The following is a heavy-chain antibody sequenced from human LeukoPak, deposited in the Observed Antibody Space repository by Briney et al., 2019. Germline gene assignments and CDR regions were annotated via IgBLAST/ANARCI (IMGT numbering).Heavy chain of an antibody. CDR1: GFTFSSYA. J-gene: IGHJ4*02. CDR2: ISGSGGST. CDR3: AKVHYYYGSGSYYNPTPFDY. V-gene: IGHV3-23*01. Sequence: GGSLRLSCAASGFTFSSYAMSWVRQAPGKGLEWVSAISGSGGSTYYADSVKGRFTISRDNSKNTLYLQMNSLRAEDTAVYYCAKVHYYYGSGSYYNPTPFDYWGQGTLVTVSS. D-gene: IGHD3-10*01.